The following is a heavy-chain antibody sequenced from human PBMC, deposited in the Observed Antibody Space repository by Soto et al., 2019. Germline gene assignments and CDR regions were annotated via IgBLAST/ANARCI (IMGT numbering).Heavy chain of an antibody. CDR1: GFTFNIYA. D-gene: IGHD3-22*01. Sequence: EVQLLESGGGLVQPGGSLRLSCAASGFTFNIYAMSWVRQAPGKGLEWVSAISGSGGGTYYADSVEGRFTISRDNSNNTRYLRMSSLGAEDTAVYYCAKCGYDSSGRLFRYFQHWGQGTLVTVSS. CDR3: AKCGYDSSGRLFRYFQH. V-gene: IGHV3-23*01. CDR2: ISGSGGGT. J-gene: IGHJ1*01.